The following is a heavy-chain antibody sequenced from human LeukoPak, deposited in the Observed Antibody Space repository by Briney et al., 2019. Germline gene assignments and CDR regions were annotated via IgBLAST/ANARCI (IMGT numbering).Heavy chain of an antibody. CDR1: GFTFSSNG. Sequence: GGSLRLSCAASGFTFSSNGIHWVRQAPGKGLEGVAVVSYDGNTKYYADSVKGRFTISRDNSKNIWYLQMNSLRAEDTAVYHCAKEKYNRNDYFDHWGQGTLVTVSS. D-gene: IGHD1-1*01. CDR3: AKEKYNRNDYFDH. V-gene: IGHV3-30*18. J-gene: IGHJ4*02. CDR2: VSYDGNTK.